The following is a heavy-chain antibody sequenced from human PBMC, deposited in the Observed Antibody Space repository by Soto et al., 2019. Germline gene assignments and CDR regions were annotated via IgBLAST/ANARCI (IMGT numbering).Heavy chain of an antibody. CDR2: ISAYNGNT. V-gene: IGHV1-18*01. CDR3: ARSDILTGYYDAGYYYYGMDV. Sequence: GASVKVSCKASGYTFTSYGISWVRQAPGQGLEWMGWISAYNGNTNYAQKLQGRVTMTTNTSTSTAYMELRSLRSEDTAVYYCARSDILTGYYDAGYYYYGMDVWGQGTTVTVSS. J-gene: IGHJ6*02. CDR1: GYTFTSYG. D-gene: IGHD3-9*01.